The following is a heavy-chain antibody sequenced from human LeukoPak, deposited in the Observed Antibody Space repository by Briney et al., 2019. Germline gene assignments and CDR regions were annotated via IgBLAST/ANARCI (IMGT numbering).Heavy chain of an antibody. CDR3: ARAGYSGYDSRYYYVMDV. CDR1: GFTFSSYW. D-gene: IGHD5-12*01. V-gene: IGHV3-74*01. CDR2: IDRDGSRI. J-gene: IGHJ6*02. Sequence: GGSLRLSCAVSGFTFSSYWMHWVRQAPGKGLVWVSRIDRDGSRINYADSVKGRFSISRDNGKNTLFLQMNSLRAEDAAVYYCARAGYSGYDSRYYYVMDVWGQGTTVTVSS.